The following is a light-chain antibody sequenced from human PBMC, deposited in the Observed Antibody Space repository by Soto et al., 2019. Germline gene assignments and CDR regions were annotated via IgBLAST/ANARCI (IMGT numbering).Light chain of an antibody. Sequence: QSVLTQPPSVSGAPGQRVTISCTGSSSNIGANSDVHWYQQLTGAAPKLLIYGNTNRPSGVSDRFSASKSGTSASLAITGLQADDEADYYCQSYDNSLSGFYVFGTGTKVTVL. CDR3: QSYDNSLSGFYV. J-gene: IGLJ1*01. CDR1: SSNIGANSD. V-gene: IGLV1-40*01. CDR2: GNT.